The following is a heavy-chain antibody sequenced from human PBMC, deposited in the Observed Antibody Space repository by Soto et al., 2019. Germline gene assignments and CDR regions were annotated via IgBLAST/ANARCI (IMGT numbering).Heavy chain of an antibody. D-gene: IGHD3-3*01. V-gene: IGHV1-69*08. CDR1: GGTFSSYT. CDR2: IIPILGIA. J-gene: IGHJ4*02. Sequence: QVQLVQSGAEVKKPGSSVQVSCKASGGTFSSYTISWVRQAPGQGLEWMGRIIPILGIANYAQKFQGRVTMTADKSTSTGYMGLSSLRSEDTAVYYCAREGAGLEWLFEPFDYWVQGTLVTVS. CDR3: AREGAGLEWLFEPFDY.